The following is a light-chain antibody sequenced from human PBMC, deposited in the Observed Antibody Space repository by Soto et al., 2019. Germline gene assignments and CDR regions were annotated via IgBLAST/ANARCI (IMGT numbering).Light chain of an antibody. CDR1: QSLSSSY. CDR3: QQYGASPPWT. CDR2: DAS. V-gene: IGKV3-20*01. J-gene: IGKJ1*01. Sequence: EIFLTQSPRTLSLSPGERATLSCRASQSLSSSYLAWYQQRPGQAPRLLIYDASSRAAGIPDRFSGSGSGTDFTLTISRLEPEDFAVYYCQQYGASPPWTFGQGTKVDIK.